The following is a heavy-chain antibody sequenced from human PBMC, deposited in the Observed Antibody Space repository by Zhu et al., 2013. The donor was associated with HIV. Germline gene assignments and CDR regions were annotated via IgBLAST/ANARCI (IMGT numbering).Heavy chain of an antibody. CDR3: AKAPGARHFDL. J-gene: IGHJ4*02. CDR1: GGTLKNEI. Sequence: QLVQSGAEMKKPGSSVKVSCQASGGTLKNEIINWVRQAPGQGLEWMGGVIPIFGSAHYAQRFQGRVTITADKSTGTAYMELRNLTSEDTAVYYCAKAPGARHFDLWGQGTLVTVSS. V-gene: IGHV1-69*06. CDR2: VIPIFGSA. D-gene: IGHD3-10*01.